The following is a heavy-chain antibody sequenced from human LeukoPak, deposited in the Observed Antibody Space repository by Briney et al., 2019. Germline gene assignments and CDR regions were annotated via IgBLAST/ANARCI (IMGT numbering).Heavy chain of an antibody. D-gene: IGHD3-22*01. V-gene: IGHV3-11*01. CDR1: GFTFSDYY. Sequence: GGSLRLSCAASGFTFSDYYMSWIRQAPGKGLEWVSYISSSGSTIYYADSVKGRFTISGDNAKNSLYLQMNSLRAEDTAVYYCARRFELHFYYDSSGPLDYWGQGTLVTVSS. J-gene: IGHJ4*02. CDR3: ARRFELHFYYDSSGPLDY. CDR2: ISSSGSTI.